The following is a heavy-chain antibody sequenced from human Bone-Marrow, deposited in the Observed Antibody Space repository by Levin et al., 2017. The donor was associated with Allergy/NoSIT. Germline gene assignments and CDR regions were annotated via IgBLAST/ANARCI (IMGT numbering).Heavy chain of an antibody. CDR2: TFAGGAA. CDR1: GDSINNTNHY. CDR3: ARDETFNSWHTGWFDP. V-gene: IGHV4-61*02. J-gene: IGHJ5*02. Sequence: SQTLSLTCTVSGDSINNTNHYWSWIRQPAGQGLEWIGRTFAGGAATYNRSLRSRVTISIDTSKNQFSLKLTSVTAADTAVYYCARDETFNSWHTGWFDPWGQGTLVTVSS. D-gene: IGHD6-13*01.